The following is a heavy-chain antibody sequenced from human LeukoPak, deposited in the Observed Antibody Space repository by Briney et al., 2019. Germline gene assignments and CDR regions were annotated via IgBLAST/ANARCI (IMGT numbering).Heavy chain of an antibody. CDR1: GYTFIGYY. CDR3: ARGQPYGDYNYFAP. Sequence: GASVKVSCKASGYTFIGYYMHWVRQAPGQGLEWMGRINPSTGGTNSAQKFQGRVTMTRDTSISTAYMELSRLTSDDTAIYYCARGQPYGDYNYFAPWGQGTLVTVSS. CDR2: INPSTGGT. D-gene: IGHD4-17*01. J-gene: IGHJ5*02. V-gene: IGHV1-2*06.